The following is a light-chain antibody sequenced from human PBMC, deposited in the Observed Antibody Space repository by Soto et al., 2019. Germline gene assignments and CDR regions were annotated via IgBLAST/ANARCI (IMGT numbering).Light chain of an antibody. CDR2: EDN. V-gene: IGLV6-57*01. CDR3: KSYDTSWV. Sequence: NFMLTQPHSVSESPGKTVTISCTRSSGSIETNYVQWYQQRPGSSPTIVIYEDNQRPSGVPDRFAGSIDSSSNSASLTISGLKTADESDFYCKSYDTSWVFGGGTQLTVL. J-gene: IGLJ3*02. CDR1: SGSIETNY.